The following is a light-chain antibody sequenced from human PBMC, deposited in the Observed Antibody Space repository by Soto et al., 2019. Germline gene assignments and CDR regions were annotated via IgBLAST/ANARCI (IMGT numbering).Light chain of an antibody. CDR3: QQYNSYS. V-gene: IGKV1-5*01. Sequence: DIQMTQSPSSVSASVGDRVTITCRASQGISSWLAWYQQKPGTAPKLLIYHASTLESGVPSRFSGSGSGTEFTLTISSLQPDDFATDYCQQYNSYSFGQGTKVDI. CDR2: HAS. J-gene: IGKJ1*01. CDR1: QGISSW.